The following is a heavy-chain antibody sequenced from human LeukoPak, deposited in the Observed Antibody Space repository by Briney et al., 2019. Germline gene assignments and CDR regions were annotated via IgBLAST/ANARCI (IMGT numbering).Heavy chain of an antibody. D-gene: IGHD3-22*01. CDR1: GFTFSSYC. CDR3: AKDYYYDSSGYFDY. J-gene: IGHJ4*02. CDR2: IWYDGSNK. Sequence: TGGSLRLSCAASGFTFSSYCMHWVRRAPGKGLEWVAVIWYDGSNKYYADSVKGRFTISRDNSKNTLYLQMNSLRAEDPAVYYCAKDYYYDSSGYFDYWGQGTLVTVSS. V-gene: IGHV3-33*06.